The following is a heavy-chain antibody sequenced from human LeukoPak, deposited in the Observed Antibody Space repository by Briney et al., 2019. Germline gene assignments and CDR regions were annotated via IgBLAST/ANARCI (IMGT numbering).Heavy chain of an antibody. D-gene: IGHD2-2*01. CDR2: ISSSSSYI. V-gene: IGHV3-21*01. J-gene: IGHJ6*03. CDR3: ARGGQGVPAAIFSSYMDV. Sequence: GGSLRLSCAASGFTFSSYSMNWLRQAPGKGLEGVSSISSSSSYIYYADSVEGRFTISRDNAKNPLYLQMNSLRAEDTAVYYCARGGQGVPAAIFSSYMDVWGKGTTVTVSS. CDR1: GFTFSSYS.